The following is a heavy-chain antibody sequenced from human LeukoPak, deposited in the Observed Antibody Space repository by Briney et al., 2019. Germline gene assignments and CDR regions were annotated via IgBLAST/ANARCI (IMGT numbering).Heavy chain of an antibody. V-gene: IGHV4-4*07. CDR3: AREEDIVVVAPEGLWGI. D-gene: IGHD2-15*01. J-gene: IGHJ3*02. CDR1: GGSISSYY. Sequence: SETLSLTCTVSGGSISSYYWSWIRQPAGKGLEWIGRLYTSGSTDYNPSLKSRVTMSVDTSKNQFSLNLSSVTAPDTAVYYCAREEDIVVVAPEGLWGIWGQGTMVTVSS. CDR2: LYTSGST.